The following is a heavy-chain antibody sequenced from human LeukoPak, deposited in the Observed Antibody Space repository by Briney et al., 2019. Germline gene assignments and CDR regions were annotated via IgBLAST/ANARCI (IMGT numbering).Heavy chain of an antibody. V-gene: IGHV4-34*01. CDR1: GGTFSGYY. Sequence: SETLSLTCAVYGGTFSGYYWSWLPQSPGKGLEWIGQIYHSGSTNYNPSLRSRVTISVDTSKNQFSLKLSSVTAADTAIYYCATVDFGVALGGVWGKGTAVTVSS. D-gene: IGHD3-3*01. J-gene: IGHJ6*03. CDR2: IYHSGST. CDR3: ATVDFGVALGGV.